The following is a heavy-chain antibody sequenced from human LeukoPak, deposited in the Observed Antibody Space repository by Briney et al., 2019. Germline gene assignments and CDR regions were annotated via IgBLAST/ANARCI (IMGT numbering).Heavy chain of an antibody. D-gene: IGHD3-10*01. J-gene: IGHJ5*02. V-gene: IGHV1-8*02. Sequence: GASVKVSCKASGYTFTGYYMHWVRQAPGQGLEWMGWMNPNSGNTGYAQKFQGRVTMTRNTSISTAYMELSSLRSEDTAVYYCARGRGVRGVTRFDPWGQGTLVTVSS. CDR1: GYTFTGYY. CDR2: MNPNSGNT. CDR3: ARGRGVRGVTRFDP.